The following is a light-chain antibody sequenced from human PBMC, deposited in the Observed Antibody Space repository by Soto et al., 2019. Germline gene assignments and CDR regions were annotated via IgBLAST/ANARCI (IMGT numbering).Light chain of an antibody. V-gene: IGKV3-20*01. J-gene: IGKJ3*01. CDR2: GAS. Sequence: EIVLTQSPGTLSLSPGERATLSCRASQSVSSRYLAGYQQKPGQAPRLLIYGASSRPTGIPDRFSGSGSGTDFTLTISRLEPEDFAVYYCQQYGSSPFTFGPGTKVDIK. CDR1: QSVSSRY. CDR3: QQYGSSPFT.